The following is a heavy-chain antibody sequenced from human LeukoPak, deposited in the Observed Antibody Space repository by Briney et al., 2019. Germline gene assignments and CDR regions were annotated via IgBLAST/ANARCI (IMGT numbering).Heavy chain of an antibody. D-gene: IGHD1-26*01. V-gene: IGHV3-30*04. J-gene: IGHJ6*03. CDR1: GGTFSSYA. CDR3: ARSGHIVGTTSYYYYMDV. Sequence: SCKASGGTFSSYAISWVRQAPGKGLEWVAIISYDGSDKYYADSVKGRFTISRDNSMNTLSLQMNSLRPDDTAVYYCARSGHIVGTTSYYYYMDVWGKGTTVTVSS. CDR2: ISYDGSDK.